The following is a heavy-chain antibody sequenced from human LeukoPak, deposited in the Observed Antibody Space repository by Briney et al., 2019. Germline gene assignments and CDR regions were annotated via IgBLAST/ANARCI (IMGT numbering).Heavy chain of an antibody. Sequence: GGSLRLSCAASGFTFSNYWMSWVREAPGKGLEWLANINQDGSEIYYVVSVKRRFTISRDNGKISLYLQINSLRADDTPVYYSARDQGSMIVVRTTTRYFDLWGRGTLVTVSS. J-gene: IGHJ2*01. CDR1: GFTFSNYW. CDR2: INQDGSEI. D-gene: IGHD3-22*01. V-gene: IGHV3-7*01. CDR3: ARDQGSMIVVRTTTRYFDL.